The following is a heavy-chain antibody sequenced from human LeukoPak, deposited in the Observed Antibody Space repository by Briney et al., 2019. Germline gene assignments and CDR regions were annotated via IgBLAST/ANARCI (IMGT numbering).Heavy chain of an antibody. CDR2: ISSSSSYI. CDR1: GFTFSSYS. V-gene: IGHV3-21*01. D-gene: IGHD6-6*01. J-gene: IGHJ4*02. CDR3: AREASSPHAGVY. Sequence: GGSLRLSCAASGFTFSSYSMNWVRQAPGKGLEWVSSISSSSSYIYYADSVKGRFTISRDNAKNSLYLQMNSLRAEDTAVYYCAREASSPHAGVYWGQGTLVTVSS.